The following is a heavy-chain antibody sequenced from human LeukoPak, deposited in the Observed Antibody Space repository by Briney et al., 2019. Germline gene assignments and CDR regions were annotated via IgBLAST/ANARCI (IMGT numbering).Heavy chain of an antibody. CDR1: GSSISSSSYY. V-gene: IGHV4-39*01. CDR2: IYYNGST. Sequence: SETLSLTCTASGSSISSSSYYWCWIRQPPGKGLEWIGSIYYNGSTYYTPSLESRVTISVDTSKDQFSLKLSSVTAADTAVYYCARGQRYCSSTSCYPRLFDPWGQGTLVTVSS. D-gene: IGHD2-2*01. CDR3: ARGQRYCSSTSCYPRLFDP. J-gene: IGHJ5*02.